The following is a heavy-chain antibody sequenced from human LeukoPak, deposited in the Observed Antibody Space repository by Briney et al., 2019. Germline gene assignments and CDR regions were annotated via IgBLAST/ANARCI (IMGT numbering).Heavy chain of an antibody. V-gene: IGHV3-23*01. Sequence: GGSLRLSCAASGFTFSTYTMSWVRQAPGKGLEWVSSIYGSGVSTFYADSVQGRFTISRDNFQNTLSLQMNSLRADDTAVYYCAKDLGLSVGSTPFDYWGQGTLVTVSS. D-gene: IGHD1-26*01. J-gene: IGHJ4*02. CDR2: IYGSGVST. CDR1: GFTFSTYT. CDR3: AKDLGLSVGSTPFDY.